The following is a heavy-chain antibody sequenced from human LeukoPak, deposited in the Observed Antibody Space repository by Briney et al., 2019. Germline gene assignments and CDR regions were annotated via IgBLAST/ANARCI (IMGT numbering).Heavy chain of an antibody. J-gene: IGHJ3*02. CDR2: IYTSGST. V-gene: IGHV4-59*10. CDR3: ARFLGAFDI. CDR1: GGSFSGYY. Sequence: NPSETLSLTCAVYGGSFSGYYWSWIRQPAGKGLEWIGRIYTSGSTNYNPSLKSRVTMSVDTSKNRFSLKLSSVTAADTAVYYCARFLGAFDIWGQGTMVTVSS.